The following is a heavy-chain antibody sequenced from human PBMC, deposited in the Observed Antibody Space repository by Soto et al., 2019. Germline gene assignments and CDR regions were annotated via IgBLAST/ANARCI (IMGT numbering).Heavy chain of an antibody. Sequence: QVQLVQSGAEVKKPGSSVQVSCKASGGTFSSYAISWVRQAPGQGLEWMGGIIPIFGTANYAQKFQGRVTITPDESTSTGYMELSNLRSEDTTVYYCAGRKTNSGYYYWYFDLWGRGTLVTVAS. CDR2: IIPIFGTA. V-gene: IGHV1-69*05. J-gene: IGHJ2*01. CDR3: AGRKTNSGYYYWYFDL. CDR1: GGTFSSYA. D-gene: IGHD3-22*01.